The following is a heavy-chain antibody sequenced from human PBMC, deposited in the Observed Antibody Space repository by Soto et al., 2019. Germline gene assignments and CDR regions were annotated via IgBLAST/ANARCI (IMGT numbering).Heavy chain of an antibody. CDR3: AKVAPFILGSPF. J-gene: IGHJ4*02. CDR1: GFDFGGSE. CDR2: ITGSGGVM. V-gene: IGHV3-48*03. D-gene: IGHD2-21*01. Sequence: QTGGSLRLSCTASGFDFGGSEMNWFRQAPGKGLEWVAYITGSGGVMFHADSVKGRFSISRDNAKNSLFLEMSDVTADDTGVYYCAKVAPFILGSPFWGQGTLVTVSS.